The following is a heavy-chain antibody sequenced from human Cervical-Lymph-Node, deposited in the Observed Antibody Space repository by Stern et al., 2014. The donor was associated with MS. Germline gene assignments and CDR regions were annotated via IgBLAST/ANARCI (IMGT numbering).Heavy chain of an antibody. J-gene: IGHJ3*02. CDR2: ITFDGSSR. D-gene: IGHD3-16*01. V-gene: IGHV3-30*04. Sequence: EQLVQSGGGAVQPGRSLRLSCAASGFIFSNSAMHWVRQAPGKGLERVSTITFDGSSRYYTDSVKGRFTISRVNSENTLSLQLNTPRPDDTAVYYCASGTSNEFGPFDMWGQGAMVTVSS. CDR1: GFIFSNSA. CDR3: ASGTSNEFGPFDM.